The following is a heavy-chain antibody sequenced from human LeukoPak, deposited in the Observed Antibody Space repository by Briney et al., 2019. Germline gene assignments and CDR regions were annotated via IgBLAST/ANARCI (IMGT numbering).Heavy chain of an antibody. CDR3: ARERWDIVVVPAASDLDY. CDR2: INTNTGNP. CDR1: GYTFTSYA. V-gene: IGHV7-4-1*02. Sequence: ASVKVSCKASGYTFTSYAMSWVRQAPGQGLEWMGWINTNTGNPTYAQGFTGRFVFSLDTSVSTAYLQISSLKAEDTAVYYCARERWDIVVVPAASDLDYWGQGTLVTVSS. D-gene: IGHD2-2*01. J-gene: IGHJ4*02.